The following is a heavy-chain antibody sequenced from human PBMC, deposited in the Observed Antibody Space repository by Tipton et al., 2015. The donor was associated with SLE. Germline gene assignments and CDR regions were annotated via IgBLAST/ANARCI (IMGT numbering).Heavy chain of an antibody. CDR2: IYYNGNT. CDR1: GDSFTIVGYY. J-gene: IGHJ3*02. CDR3: ARDTGTYGFDAFDI. D-gene: IGHD1-7*01. V-gene: IGHV4-31*03. Sequence: TLSLTCTVSGDSFTIVGYYWSWIRQRPGKGLEWIGSIYYNGNTYYNPSLESRLSISVDTSRNRLSLQVRAVTAADTAMYYCARDTGTYGFDAFDIWGQGTMVTVSS.